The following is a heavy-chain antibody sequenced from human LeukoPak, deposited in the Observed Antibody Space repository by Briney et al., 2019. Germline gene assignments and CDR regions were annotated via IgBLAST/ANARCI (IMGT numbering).Heavy chain of an antibody. CDR1: GGSFSGYY. Sequence: PSETLSLTCAVYGGSFSGYYWSWIRQPPGKGLEWIGEINHSGSTNYNPSLKSRVTISVDTSKNQFTLKLSSVTAADTAVYYCARGRRYDFWSGSFDYWGQGTLVTVSS. J-gene: IGHJ4*02. D-gene: IGHD3-3*01. V-gene: IGHV4-34*01. CDR3: ARGRRYDFWSGSFDY. CDR2: INHSGST.